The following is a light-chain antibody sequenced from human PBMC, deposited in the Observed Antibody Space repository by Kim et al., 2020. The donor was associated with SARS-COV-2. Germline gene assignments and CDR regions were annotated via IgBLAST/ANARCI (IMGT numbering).Light chain of an antibody. CDR2: DVI. V-gene: IGLV2-14*03. CDR3: FSYTSGSSWV. Sequence: GQSITISCTGTRSDLGAYIYVSWYQQHPGKAPKLIIYDVINRPSGVSNRFSGSKSGNTASLTISGLQAEDEADYYCFSYTSGSSWVFGGGTQLTVL. J-gene: IGLJ3*02. CDR1: RSDLGAYIY.